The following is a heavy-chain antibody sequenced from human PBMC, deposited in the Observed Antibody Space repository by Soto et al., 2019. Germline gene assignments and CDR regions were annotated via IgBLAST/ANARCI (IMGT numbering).Heavy chain of an antibody. CDR1: GFTFSSYA. V-gene: IGHV3-23*01. Sequence: GGSLRLSCEASGFTFSSYAMTWVRQAPGRGLEWVSTLSGSGGGTYYADSVKGRFTISRDNSKNTLYVQMNSLRAEDTAIYYCAKGSTYYDILTGLYYFDYWGQGTLVTVSS. J-gene: IGHJ4*02. D-gene: IGHD3-9*01. CDR3: AKGSTYYDILTGLYYFDY. CDR2: LSGSGGGT.